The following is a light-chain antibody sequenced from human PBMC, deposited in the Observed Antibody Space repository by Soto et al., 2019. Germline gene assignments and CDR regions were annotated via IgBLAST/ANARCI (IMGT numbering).Light chain of an antibody. Sequence: AIQMTQSPSSLSSSLGGRVTITFRASQGIRNDLGWYQQKPGKAPKLLIYAASSLQSGVPSRFSGSGSGTDFTLTISSLQPEDFATYYCLQDYNYPLTFGGGTKVDI. V-gene: IGKV1-6*01. J-gene: IGKJ4*01. CDR3: LQDYNYPLT. CDR1: QGIRND. CDR2: AAS.